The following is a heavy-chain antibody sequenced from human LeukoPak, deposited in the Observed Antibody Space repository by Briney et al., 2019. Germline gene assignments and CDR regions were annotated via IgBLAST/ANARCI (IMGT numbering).Heavy chain of an antibody. CDR2: ITWNSRVK. CDR3: ARFSGRN. Sequence: PGGSLRLSCAASGFTFDNFAMHWVRQAPGKGLEWVSGITWNSRVKTYTPSVKGRFTISRDNAKNSLYLQMGSLRAEDTAVYYCARFSGRNWGQGTLVTVSS. D-gene: IGHD2-15*01. V-gene: IGHV3-9*01. CDR1: GFTFDNFA. J-gene: IGHJ4*02.